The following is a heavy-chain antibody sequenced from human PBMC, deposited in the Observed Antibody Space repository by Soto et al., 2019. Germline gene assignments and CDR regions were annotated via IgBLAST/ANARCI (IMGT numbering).Heavy chain of an antibody. CDR2: IIPMLEKP. D-gene: IGHD7-27*01. Sequence: QVQLVQSGAEVRKPGSSVKVSCQASGDTFDSDSINWVRQAPGHGLEWIGGIIPMLEKPSYAQKFQDRVTMTADESANTVYMELRSLTSDDTAVYFCGRLGRGAFDPWGPGTPVTVSS. V-gene: IGHV1-69*01. CDR3: GRLGRGAFDP. J-gene: IGHJ5*02. CDR1: GDTFDSDS.